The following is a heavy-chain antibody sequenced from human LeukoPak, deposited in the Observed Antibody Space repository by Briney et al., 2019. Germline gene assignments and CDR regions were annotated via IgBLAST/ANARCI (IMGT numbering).Heavy chain of an antibody. Sequence: GGSLRLSCAASGFTFSSYGMHWVRQAPGKGLEWVAVISYDGSNKYYADSVKGRFTISRDNSKNTLYLQMNSLRAEDTAVYYCAKDRAIWFGELSYYFDYWGQGTLATVSS. D-gene: IGHD3-10*01. CDR2: ISYDGSNK. CDR1: GFTFSSYG. V-gene: IGHV3-30*18. CDR3: AKDRAIWFGELSYYFDY. J-gene: IGHJ4*02.